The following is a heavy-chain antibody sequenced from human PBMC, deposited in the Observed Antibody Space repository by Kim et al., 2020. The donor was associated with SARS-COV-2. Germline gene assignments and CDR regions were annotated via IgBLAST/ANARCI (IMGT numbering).Heavy chain of an antibody. D-gene: IGHD5-18*01. CDR3: ARDGDWYLDTAMVWVDY. V-gene: IGHV3-30*04. Sequence: GGSLRLSCAASGFTFSSYAMHWVRQAPGKGLEWVAVISYDGSNKYYADSVKGRFTISRDNSKNTLYLQMNSLRAEDTAVYYCARDGDWYLDTAMVWVDYWGQGTLVTVSS. CDR1: GFTFSSYA. CDR2: ISYDGSNK. J-gene: IGHJ4*02.